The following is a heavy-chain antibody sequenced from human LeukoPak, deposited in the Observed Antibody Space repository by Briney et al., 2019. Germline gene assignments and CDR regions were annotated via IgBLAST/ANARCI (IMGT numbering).Heavy chain of an antibody. CDR2: IYYSGST. D-gene: IGHD6-13*01. CDR3: AREWQQLEVFDI. CDR1: GGSISSYY. V-gene: IGHV4-59*01. Sequence: PSETLSLTCTVSGGSISSYYWSWIRQPPGKGLEWIGYIYYSGSTNYNPSLKSRVTISVDTSKNQFSLKLSSVTAADTAVYYCAREWQQLEVFDIWGQRTMVTVSS. J-gene: IGHJ3*02.